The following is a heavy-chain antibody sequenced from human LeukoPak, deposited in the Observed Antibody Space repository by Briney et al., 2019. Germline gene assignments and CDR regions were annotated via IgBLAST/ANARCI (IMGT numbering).Heavy chain of an antibody. D-gene: IGHD6-19*01. CDR3: AKIALSWVAGTIDY. Sequence: GGSLRLSCAASGFTFSDYAMSWVRQAPGKGLDWVSGIHGSRGGTYYSHSVKGRFTVSRDNPKNTLYLQMNSLRAEDTAVYYCAKIALSWVAGTIDYWGQGTLVTVSS. V-gene: IGHV3-23*01. CDR2: IHGSRGGT. J-gene: IGHJ4*02. CDR1: GFTFSDYA.